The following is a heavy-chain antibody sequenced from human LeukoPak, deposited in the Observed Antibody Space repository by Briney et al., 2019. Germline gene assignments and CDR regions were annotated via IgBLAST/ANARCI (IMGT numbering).Heavy chain of an antibody. J-gene: IGHJ3*02. CDR1: GGSISSGGYS. D-gene: IGHD3-10*01. Sequence: SQTLSLTCAVSGGSISSGGYSWSWIRQPPGKGLEWIGYIYHSGSTYYNPSLKSRVTISVDRSKNQFSLKLSSVTAADTAVYYCARAPSYDGSGSYYAFDIWGQGTMVTVSS. CDR2: IYHSGST. CDR3: ARAPSYDGSGSYYAFDI. V-gene: IGHV4-30-2*01.